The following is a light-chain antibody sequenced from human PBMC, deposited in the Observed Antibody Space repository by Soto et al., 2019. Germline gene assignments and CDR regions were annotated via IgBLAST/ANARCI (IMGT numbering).Light chain of an antibody. V-gene: IGLV1-51*02. CDR2: END. Sequence: QSALTQPPSVSAAPGQKVTISCSGSSSNIGDNYVSWYQHLPGTAPKLLIYENDKRPSGIPDRFSGSKSGTSATLGITGLQAGDEATYYCGTWDNSLSAGVFGGGTKLTVL. CDR1: SSNIGDNY. CDR3: GTWDNSLSAGV. J-gene: IGLJ3*02.